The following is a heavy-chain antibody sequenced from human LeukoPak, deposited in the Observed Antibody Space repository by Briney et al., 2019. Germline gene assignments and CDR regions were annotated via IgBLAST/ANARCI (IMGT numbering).Heavy chain of an antibody. J-gene: IGHJ5*02. V-gene: IGHV4-31*03. CDR2: IYYSGST. CDR1: GGSSSSGGYY. CDR3: ASMYQSSRTAWFDP. D-gene: IGHD2-2*01. Sequence: SETLSLTCTVSGGSSSSGGYYWSWIRQHPGKGLEWLGYIYYSGSTYYIPSLKSRVTISVDTSKNQFSLKLSSVTAADTAVYYCASMYQSSRTAWFDPWGQGTLVTVSS.